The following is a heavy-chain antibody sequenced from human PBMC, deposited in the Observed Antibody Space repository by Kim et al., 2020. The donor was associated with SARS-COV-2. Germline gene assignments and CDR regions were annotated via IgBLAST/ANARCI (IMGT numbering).Heavy chain of an antibody. CDR3: AREARNSGNYDYLDY. CDR1: GFTLTNYA. Sequence: GGSPRLSCTASGFTLTNYAMHWVRQAPGKGLEYVSAISSNGYSTYYANFVEGRFTISRDTSKNTLYLQLGSLRAEDKAMYYCAREARNSGNYDYLDYWGQGILVSVSS. J-gene: IGHJ4*02. V-gene: IGHV3-64*01. D-gene: IGHD1-26*01. CDR2: ISSNGYST.